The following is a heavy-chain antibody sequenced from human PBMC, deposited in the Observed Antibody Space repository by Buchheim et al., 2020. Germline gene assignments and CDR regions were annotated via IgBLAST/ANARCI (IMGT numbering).Heavy chain of an antibody. CDR1: GFTFSSYW. V-gene: IGHV3-74*01. J-gene: IGHJ4*02. D-gene: IGHD5-12*01. CDR2: INSDGSST. CDR3: AKVNFDGYSGYFTKYYFDY. Sequence: EVQLVESGGGLVQPGGSLRLSCAASGFTFSSYWMHWVRQAPGKGLVWVSRINSDGSSTSYADSVKGRFTISRDNAKNTLYLQMNSLRAEDTAVYYCAKVNFDGYSGYFTKYYFDYWGQGTL.